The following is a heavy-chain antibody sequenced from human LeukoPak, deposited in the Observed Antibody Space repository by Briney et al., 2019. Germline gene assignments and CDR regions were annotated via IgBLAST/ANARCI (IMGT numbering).Heavy chain of an antibody. CDR2: INSDGSST. Sequence: GGSLRLSCAASGFTFDDYTMHWVRQAPGKGLEWVSRINSDGSSTNYADSVKGRFTISRDNAKNTLYLQMNSLRAEDTAVYYCARLDTAMVTYPFDIWGQGTMVTVSS. J-gene: IGHJ3*02. D-gene: IGHD5-18*01. CDR1: GFTFDDYT. V-gene: IGHV3-74*01. CDR3: ARLDTAMVTYPFDI.